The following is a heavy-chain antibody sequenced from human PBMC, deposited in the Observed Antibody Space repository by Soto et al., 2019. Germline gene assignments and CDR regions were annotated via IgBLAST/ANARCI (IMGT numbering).Heavy chain of an antibody. CDR1: GGTFSSYT. CDR2: IIPILGIA. D-gene: IGHD6-19*01. CDR3: ASLSGYSSGWLHDAFDI. Sequence: QVQLVQSGAEVKKPGSSVKVSCKASGGTFSSYTISWVRQAPGQGLEWMGRIIPILGIANYAQKFQGRVTVTADKSTSTAYMELSSLRSEDTAVYYCASLSGYSSGWLHDAFDIWGQGTMVTVSS. J-gene: IGHJ3*02. V-gene: IGHV1-69*02.